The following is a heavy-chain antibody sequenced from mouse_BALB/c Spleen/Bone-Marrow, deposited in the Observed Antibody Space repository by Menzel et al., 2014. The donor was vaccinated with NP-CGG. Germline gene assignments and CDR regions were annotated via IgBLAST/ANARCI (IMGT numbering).Heavy chain of an antibody. V-gene: IGHV14-3*02. CDR1: GFNIKDTY. CDR3: AIYYYGYYFDY. CDR2: IDPANGNT. J-gene: IGHJ2*01. Sequence: EVQGADSGAELVKPGASVKLSCTASGFNIKDTYMHWVKQRPEQGLEWIGRIDPANGNTKYDPKFQGKATIIADTSSNTAYLQLSGLTSGDIAANYWAIYYYGYYFDYWGQGTTLTVSS. D-gene: IGHD1-1*01.